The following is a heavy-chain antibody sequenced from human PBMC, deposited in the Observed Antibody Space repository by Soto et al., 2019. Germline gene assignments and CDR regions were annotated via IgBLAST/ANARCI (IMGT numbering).Heavy chain of an antibody. CDR3: ARDRRTMGADALSGMDV. CDR2: IYTSGST. V-gene: IGHV4-4*07. Sequence: SETLSLTCTVSGGSISSYYWSWIRQPAGKGLEWIGRIYTSGSTNYNPSLKSRVTMSVDTSKNQFSLKLSSVTAADTAVYYCARDRRTMGADALSGMDVWRQGTTVTVSS. CDR1: GGSISSYY. D-gene: IGHD1-26*01. J-gene: IGHJ6*02.